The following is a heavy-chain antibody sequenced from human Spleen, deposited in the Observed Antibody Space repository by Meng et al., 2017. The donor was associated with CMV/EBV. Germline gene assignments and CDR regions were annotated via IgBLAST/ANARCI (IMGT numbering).Heavy chain of an antibody. CDR1: GYTFTGFY. CDR3: ARSERRAYNLDY. CDR2: INPNSGGT. Sequence: ASVKVSCKASGYTFTGFYMHWVRQAPGQGLEWMGRINPNSGGTKFAQKFQGRVTMTRDTSISTAYMELSRLRSDDAAVYYCARSERRAYNLDYWGQGTLVTVSS. J-gene: IGHJ4*02. V-gene: IGHV1-2*06. D-gene: IGHD1-1*01.